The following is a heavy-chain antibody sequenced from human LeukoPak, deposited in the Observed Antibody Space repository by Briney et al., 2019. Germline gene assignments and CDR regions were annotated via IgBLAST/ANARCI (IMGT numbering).Heavy chain of an antibody. J-gene: IGHJ4*02. CDR1: GFTFSDYY. CDR2: ISSSGSTI. Sequence: PGGSLRLSCAASGFTFSDYYMSWIRQAPGQGLEWVSYISSSGSTIYYADSVKGRFTISRDNAKSSLYLQMNSLRAEDTAVYYCAIQHHYGETFDYWGQGTLVTVSS. D-gene: IGHD4-17*01. CDR3: AIQHHYGETFDY. V-gene: IGHV3-11*04.